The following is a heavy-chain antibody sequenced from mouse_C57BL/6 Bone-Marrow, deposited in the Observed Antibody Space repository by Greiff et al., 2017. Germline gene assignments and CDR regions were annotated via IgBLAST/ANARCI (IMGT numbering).Heavy chain of an antibody. CDR2: INPGSGGT. Sequence: VQLQQSGAELVRPGTSVKVSCKASGYAFTNYLIEWVKQRPGQGLEWIGVINPGSGGTNYNEKFKGKATLTADKSSSTAYMQLSSLTSEDSAVYFCARKAGYCDYWGQGTTLTVSS. V-gene: IGHV1-54*01. CDR3: ARKAGYCDY. CDR1: GYAFTNYL. D-gene: IGHD3-2*02. J-gene: IGHJ2*01.